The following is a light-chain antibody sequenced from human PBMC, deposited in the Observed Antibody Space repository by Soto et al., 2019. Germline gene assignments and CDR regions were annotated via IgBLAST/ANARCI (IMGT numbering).Light chain of an antibody. CDR2: GAS. V-gene: IGKV3-20*01. Sequence: EIVLTQSPGTLSLSPGERATLSCRASQSVGSNYLAWFQQKPGQAPRLLIYGASSRAIGIPDRFSGSGSGTDFTITISRLEPEDFAVYSCQQYGSSQWTFGQGTKVELK. CDR1: QSVGSNY. J-gene: IGKJ1*01. CDR3: QQYGSSQWT.